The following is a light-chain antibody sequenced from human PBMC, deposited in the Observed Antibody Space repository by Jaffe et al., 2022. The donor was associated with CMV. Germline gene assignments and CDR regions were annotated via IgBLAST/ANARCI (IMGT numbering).Light chain of an antibody. Sequence: DIQLTQSPSSVSASVGDRVTITCRASQDISSWLAWYQQKPGKAPRLLIFSASNLPSGVPSRFSGSGSGTHFTLTINSLQPEDFATYYCQQTTNYPPYTFGRGTSLEI. J-gene: IGKJ2*01. CDR1: QDISSW. V-gene: IGKV1-12*01. CDR3: QQTTNYPPYT. CDR2: SAS.